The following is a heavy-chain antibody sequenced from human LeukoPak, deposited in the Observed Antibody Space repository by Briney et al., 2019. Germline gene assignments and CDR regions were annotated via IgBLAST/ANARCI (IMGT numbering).Heavy chain of an antibody. CDR3: ARDRVVFDY. CDR2: IYYSGST. CDR1: GGSISSYY. Sequence: SETLSLTCTVSGGSISSYYWSWIRQPPGKGLEWIGYIYYSGSTNYNPSLKSRDTISVDTSKNQFSLELSSVTAADTAVYYCARDRVVFDYWGQGTLVTVSS. D-gene: IGHD3-10*01. J-gene: IGHJ4*02. V-gene: IGHV4-59*01.